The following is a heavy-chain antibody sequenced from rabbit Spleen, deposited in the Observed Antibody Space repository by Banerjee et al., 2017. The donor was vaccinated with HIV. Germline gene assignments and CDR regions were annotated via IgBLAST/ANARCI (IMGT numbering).Heavy chain of an antibody. J-gene: IGHJ4*01. D-gene: IGHD5-1*01. V-gene: IGHV1S45*01. CDR3: ARDLVAAIGWNFKL. CDR1: GFSFSNKAV. Sequence: QEQLVESGGGLVKPEGSLKLSCTASGFSFSNKAVMCWVRQAPGKGLEWIACINMFTGKSVYASWAKGRFIMSRPSSTTVTLQMTSLTVADTATYFCARDLVAAIGWNFKLWGPGTLSPS. CDR2: INMFTGKS.